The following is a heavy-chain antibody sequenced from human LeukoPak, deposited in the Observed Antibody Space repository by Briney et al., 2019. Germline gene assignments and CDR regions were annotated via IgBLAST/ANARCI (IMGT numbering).Heavy chain of an antibody. Sequence: GASVKVSCKASGGTFSSYAISWVRQAPGQGLEWMGRIIPILGIANYAQKFQGRVTITADKSTSTAYMELSSLRSEDTAVYYCARDYDGSGYYRNWFDPWGQGTLVTVSS. CDR1: GGTFSSYA. CDR3: ARDYDGSGYYRNWFDP. D-gene: IGHD3-22*01. CDR2: IIPILGIA. J-gene: IGHJ5*02. V-gene: IGHV1-69*04.